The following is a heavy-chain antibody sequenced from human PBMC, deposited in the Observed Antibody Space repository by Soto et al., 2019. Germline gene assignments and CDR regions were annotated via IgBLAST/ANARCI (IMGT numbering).Heavy chain of an antibody. D-gene: IGHD6-13*01. CDR2: IKSKTDGGTT. V-gene: IGHV3-15*01. Sequence: EVQLVESGGGLVKPGGSLRLSCAASGFTFSNAWMSWVRQAPGKGLEWVGRIKSKTDGGTTDYAAPVKGRFTISRDDSKNTLYLQMNSLKTEDTAVYYCTTGIAAAGDNWFDPWGQGTLVTVSS. CDR3: TTGIAAAGDNWFDP. CDR1: GFTFSNAW. J-gene: IGHJ5*02.